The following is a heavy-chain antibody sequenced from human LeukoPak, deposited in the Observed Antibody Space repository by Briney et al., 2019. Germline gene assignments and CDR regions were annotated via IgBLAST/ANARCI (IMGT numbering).Heavy chain of an antibody. CDR3: ARDPGCSYGSYDY. CDR1: GGSVRRVRYC. V-gene: IGHV4-61*01. D-gene: IGHD5-18*01. J-gene: IGHJ4*02. Sequence: PSETLSLTCTVSGGSVRRVRYCWSWIRQPPGEGLEWIGNVYSSGTTKYNPSLKSRVSISIDTSKNQFSLKLSSGTAADTAVYFCARDPGCSYGSYDYWGQGTLVTVSS. CDR2: VYSSGTT.